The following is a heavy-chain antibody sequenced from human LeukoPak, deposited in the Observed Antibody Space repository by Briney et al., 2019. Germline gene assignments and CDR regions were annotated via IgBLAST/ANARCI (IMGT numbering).Heavy chain of an antibody. V-gene: IGHV1-46*01. J-gene: IGHJ5*02. Sequence: ASVKVSFKASGYTFTSYYVHWVRQAPGQGLEWMGVINPGSGSATYAQNFRGRVTMTRDTSTSTVYMDLSSLKSEDTAVYYCARGRIVGTTERLFDPWGQGTLVTVSS. CDR2: INPGSGSA. CDR1: GYTFTSYY. CDR3: ARGRIVGTTERLFDP. D-gene: IGHD1-26*01.